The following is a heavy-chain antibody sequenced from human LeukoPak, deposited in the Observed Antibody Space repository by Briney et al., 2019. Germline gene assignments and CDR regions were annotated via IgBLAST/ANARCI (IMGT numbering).Heavy chain of an antibody. CDR1: GFTFSSYA. CDR3: ARGYSGCFHY. J-gene: IGHJ4*02. V-gene: IGHV3-30*04. CDR2: ISYDGSNK. Sequence: GGSLRLSCAASGFTFSSYAMHWVRQAPGKGLEWVAVISYDGSNKYYADSVKGRFTISRDNSKNTLYLQMNSLRAEDTAVYYCARGYSGCFHYWGQGALVTVSS. D-gene: IGHD1-26*01.